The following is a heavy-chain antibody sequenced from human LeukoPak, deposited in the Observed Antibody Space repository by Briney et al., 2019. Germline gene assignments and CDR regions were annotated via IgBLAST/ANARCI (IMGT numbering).Heavy chain of an antibody. CDR3: AVGLERFLESLPAPLDYYGMNV. V-gene: IGHV4-61*02. CDR1: SGPIRSGSYF. Sequence: SEPLSLLCSLSSGPIRSGSYFGSWIRQPAAKGLEWNGRIYTCGSLNYNPSLKSRVTISVDTSKNQFSLKLRTVTAPGTSVYYCAVGLERFLESLPAPLDYYGMNVSGQGTTATV. CDR2: IYTCGSL. J-gene: IGHJ6*02. D-gene: IGHD3-3*01.